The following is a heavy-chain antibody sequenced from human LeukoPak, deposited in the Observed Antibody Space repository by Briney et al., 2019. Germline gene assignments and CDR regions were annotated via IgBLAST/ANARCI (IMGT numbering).Heavy chain of an antibody. J-gene: IGHJ4*02. V-gene: IGHV4-39*07. D-gene: IGHD1-1*01. CDR2: VYYSGST. CDR1: GGSISSSGYF. Sequence: SETLSLTCTVSGGSISSSGYFWGWIRQTPGRGLEWIGSVYYSGSTFYNPSLKSRVTISIDTSKNQHSLRLTSVTAADTAVYYCARDEGYATGFDRDYWGQGTLVTVSS. CDR3: ARDEGYATGFDRDY.